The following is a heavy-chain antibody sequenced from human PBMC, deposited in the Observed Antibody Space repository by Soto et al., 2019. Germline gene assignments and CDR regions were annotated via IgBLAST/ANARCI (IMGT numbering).Heavy chain of an antibody. V-gene: IGHV3-48*01. D-gene: IGHD2-8*02. CDR2: ISGHSATI. Sequence: GGSLRLSCAASGFTFNDYSVNWVRQAPGQGLEWIPYISGHSATISYADSVKGRFTIFRDNARNSLYLQMHSLRADDTAVYFCARDRHWSFDYWGQGALVTVSS. CDR1: GFTFNDYS. J-gene: IGHJ4*02. CDR3: ARDRHWSFDY.